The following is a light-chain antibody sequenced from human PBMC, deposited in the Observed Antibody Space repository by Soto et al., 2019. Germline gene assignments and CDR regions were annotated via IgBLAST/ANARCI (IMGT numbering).Light chain of an antibody. CDR2: KVS. J-gene: IGKJ1*01. CDR1: QSLIYSDGIAY. V-gene: IGKV2-30*01. Sequence: DVVMTQSPLSLPVTLGQPASISCRSRQSLIYSDGIAYLNWFHQRPGQSPRRLIYKVSNRDSGVPDRFGGSGSGSDFSLTISRVEAEDVGVYYGMQCTHWPPTFGRGTKVEIK. CDR3: MQCTHWPPT.